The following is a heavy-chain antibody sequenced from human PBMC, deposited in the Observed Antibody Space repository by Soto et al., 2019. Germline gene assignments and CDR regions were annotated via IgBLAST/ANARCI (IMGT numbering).Heavy chain of an antibody. CDR3: TRGHYSSGWLDAFEI. D-gene: IGHD6-19*01. CDR2: INSDGSST. J-gene: IGHJ3*02. V-gene: IGHV3-74*03. Sequence: EVQLVESGGGLVQPGGSLRLSCAASGFTFSSYWMHWVRQVPGKGLVWVSRINSDGSSTTYADSVKGRFTISRDNAKNTLYLQMNSLRAEDTAVYYCTRGHYSSGWLDAFEIWGQGTMVTVSS. CDR1: GFTFSSYW.